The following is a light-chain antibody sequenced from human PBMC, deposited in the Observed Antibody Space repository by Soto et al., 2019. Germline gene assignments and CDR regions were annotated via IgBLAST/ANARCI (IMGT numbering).Light chain of an antibody. V-gene: IGLV2-14*01. J-gene: IGLJ1*01. CDR3: SSYTSSSTRV. CDR2: EVS. Sequence: GTSSDVGGYNYVSWYQQHPGKAPKLMIYEVSNRPSGVSNRFSGSKSGNTASLTISGLQAEEEADYYCSSYTSSSTRVFGTGTKVTVL. CDR1: SSDVGGYNY.